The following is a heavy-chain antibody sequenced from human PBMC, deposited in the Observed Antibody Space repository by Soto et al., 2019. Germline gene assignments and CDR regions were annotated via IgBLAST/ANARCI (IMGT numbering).Heavy chain of an antibody. CDR2: INPNSGAT. CDR3: ARIPRYSFPTSDDLDS. CDR1: GYTFTGYF. D-gene: IGHD5-18*01. Sequence: ASVKVSCKASGYTFTGYFMHWVRQAPGQGLEWMGWINPNSGATKYAQKFQGRLTVTADGSTSTAYMELSSLTSDDTAVYYCARIPRYSFPTSDDLDSWGQGTLVTVSS. V-gene: IGHV1-2*02. J-gene: IGHJ4*02.